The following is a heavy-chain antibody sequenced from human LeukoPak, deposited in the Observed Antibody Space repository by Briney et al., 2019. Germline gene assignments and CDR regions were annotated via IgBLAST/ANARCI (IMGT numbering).Heavy chain of an antibody. Sequence: SETLSLTCAVSGGSISSYYWSWIRQPPGKGLEWIGYIYYSGSTNYNPSLKSRVTISVDTSKNQFSLKLSSVTAADTAVYYCARETTVTALDYWGQGTLVTVSS. D-gene: IGHD4-17*01. V-gene: IGHV4-59*01. CDR1: GGSISSYY. CDR3: ARETTVTALDY. CDR2: IYYSGST. J-gene: IGHJ4*02.